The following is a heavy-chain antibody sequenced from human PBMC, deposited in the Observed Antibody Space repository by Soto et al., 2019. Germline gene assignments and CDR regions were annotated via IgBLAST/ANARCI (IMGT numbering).Heavy chain of an antibody. CDR1: GFTFGDYA. Sequence: PGGSLRLSCTASGFTFGDYAMTWVRQAPGKGLEWIGFIRSNTYGGTTEFAASVRDRFTMPRDDSKSTAYLQMNSLNTEDTAMYYCTRDDLPRYYDAFDVWGQGTMVTVSS. CDR2: IRSNTYGGTT. D-gene: IGHD3-10*01. V-gene: IGHV3-49*04. J-gene: IGHJ3*01. CDR3: TRDDLPRYYDAFDV.